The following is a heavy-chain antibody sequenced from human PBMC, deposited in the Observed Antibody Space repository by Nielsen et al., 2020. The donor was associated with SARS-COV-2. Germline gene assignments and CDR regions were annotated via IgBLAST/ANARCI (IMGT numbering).Heavy chain of an antibody. J-gene: IGHJ6*02. CDR2: IYYSGST. Sequence: SEILSLTCTVSGGSISSSSYYWGWIRQPPGKGLEWIGSIYYSGSTYYNPSLKSRVTISVDTSKNQFSLKLSSVTAADTAVYYCARSPGPLYGMDVWGQGTTVTVSS. CDR1: GGSISSSSYY. V-gene: IGHV4-39*01. CDR3: ARSPGPLYGMDV.